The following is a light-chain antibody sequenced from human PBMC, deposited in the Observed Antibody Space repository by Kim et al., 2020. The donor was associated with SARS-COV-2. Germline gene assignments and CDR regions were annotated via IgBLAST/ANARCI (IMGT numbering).Light chain of an antibody. CDR1: QTVTSNY. Sequence: EVVLTQSPGTLSLSPGERATLSCRATQTVTSNYLAWYQQRPGQPPRLLIYEASTRATGIPDRFSGRGSGTDFTLTISRLDPEDFAVYYCQQYASSPYTFGQGTTLEI. V-gene: IGKV3-20*01. J-gene: IGKJ2*01. CDR3: QQYASSPYT. CDR2: EAS.